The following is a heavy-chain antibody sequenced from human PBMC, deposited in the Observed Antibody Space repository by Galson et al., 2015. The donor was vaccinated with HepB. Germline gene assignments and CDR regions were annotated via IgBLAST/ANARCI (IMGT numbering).Heavy chain of an antibody. CDR2: ISAYNGNT. V-gene: IGHV1-18*01. Sequence: SVKVSCKASGYTFTSYGISWVRQAPGQGLEWMGWISAYNGNTNYAQKLQGRVTMTTDTSTSTAYMELRSLRSDDTAVYYCARDLRDIVVVPAARSVWGVDYWGQGTLVTVSS. CDR1: GYTFTSYG. D-gene: IGHD2-2*01. J-gene: IGHJ4*02. CDR3: ARDLRDIVVVPAARSVWGVDY.